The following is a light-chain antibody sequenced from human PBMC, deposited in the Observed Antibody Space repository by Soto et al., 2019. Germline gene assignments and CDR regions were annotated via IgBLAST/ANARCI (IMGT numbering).Light chain of an antibody. Sequence: QYVLTQPPSVSGAPGQRVTIYCTRSSSNIGAGYDVHWYQQLPGTAPKLLIYGNSNRPSGVPDRFSGSKSGTSASLAITGLQAEDEADYYCQSYDTSLSGWVFGGGTQLTVL. J-gene: IGLJ3*02. CDR1: SSNIGAGYD. V-gene: IGLV1-40*01. CDR2: GNS. CDR3: QSYDTSLSGWV.